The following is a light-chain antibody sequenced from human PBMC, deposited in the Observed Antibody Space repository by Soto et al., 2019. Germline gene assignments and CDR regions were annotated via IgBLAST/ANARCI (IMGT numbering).Light chain of an antibody. CDR1: SSDVGGYNY. Sequence: QSALTQPRSVSGSPRQSVTISCTGTSSDVGGYNYVSWYQQHPGKAPKLMIYEVTKRPSGVPDRFSASKSGNTASLTVSGLQAEDEADYYCSSYAGSNNFVFGTGTKLTVL. CDR2: EVT. J-gene: IGLJ1*01. CDR3: SSYAGSNNFV. V-gene: IGLV2-8*01.